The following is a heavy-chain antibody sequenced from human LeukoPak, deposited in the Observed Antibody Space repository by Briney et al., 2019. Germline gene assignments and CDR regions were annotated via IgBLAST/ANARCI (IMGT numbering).Heavy chain of an antibody. CDR2: IYPGDSDT. D-gene: IGHD5-12*01. J-gene: IGHJ5*02. CDR3: ARQRRGGYSLT. V-gene: IGHV5-51*01. Sequence: GESLKISCKGSGYNFISNWIGWVRQMPGKGLECMGIIYPGDSDTIYSPSFQGQVTISADKSISTAYLQWSSLKASDTAIYYCARQRRGGYSLTWGQGTLVTVSS. CDR1: GYNFISNW.